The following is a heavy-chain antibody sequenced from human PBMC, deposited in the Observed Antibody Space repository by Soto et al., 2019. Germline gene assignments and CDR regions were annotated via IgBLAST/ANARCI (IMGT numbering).Heavy chain of an antibody. Sequence: GGSLRLSWAASGVKFSNYAMSWVRQAPGKGLEWVSLISATGGGTYYADSVKGRFTISRDNSHNTLYLQVHSLTAEDTAVYYCAKDRRAGRRSAFYFDFWGQGAQVTVSS. D-gene: IGHD3-10*01. J-gene: IGHJ4*02. CDR2: ISATGGGT. V-gene: IGHV3-23*01. CDR3: AKDRRAGRRSAFYFDF. CDR1: GVKFSNYA.